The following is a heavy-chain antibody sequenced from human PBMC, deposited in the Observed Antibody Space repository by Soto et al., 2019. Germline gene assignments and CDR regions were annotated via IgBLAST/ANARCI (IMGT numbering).Heavy chain of an antibody. J-gene: IGHJ6*02. V-gene: IGHV1-69*02. CDR1: GGTFSSYT. D-gene: IGHD3-10*01. CDR2: IIPILGIA. Sequence: QVQLVQSGAEVKKPGSSVKVSCKASGGTFSSYTISWVRQAPGQGREWMGRIIPILGIANYAQKFQGRVTITADKSTSTAYMELSSLRSEDTAVYYCARAIRVRGVINYYYGMDVWGQGTTVTVSS. CDR3: ARAIRVRGVINYYYGMDV.